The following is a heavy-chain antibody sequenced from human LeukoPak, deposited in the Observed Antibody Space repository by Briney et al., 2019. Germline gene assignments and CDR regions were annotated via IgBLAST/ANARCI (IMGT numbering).Heavy chain of an antibody. D-gene: IGHD6-19*01. CDR3: ARSRTAVAGFDY. CDR2: INPNSGGT. CDR1: RYTFTGYY. V-gene: IGHV1-2*06. J-gene: IGHJ4*02. Sequence: VASVKVSCKASRYTFTGYYMHWVRQAPGQGLEWMGRINPNSGGTNYAQKFQGRVTMTRDTSISTAYMELSRLRSDDTAVYYCARSRTAVAGFDYWGQGTLVTVSS.